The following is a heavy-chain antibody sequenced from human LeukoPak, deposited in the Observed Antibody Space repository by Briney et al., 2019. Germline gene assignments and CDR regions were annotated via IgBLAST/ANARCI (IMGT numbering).Heavy chain of an antibody. J-gene: IGHJ6*02. CDR1: GGSISSSY. CDR2: IYYSGST. CDR3: ARGAYSGYDYYYYYGMDV. Sequence: AETLSLTCTVSGGSISSSYWSWLRQPPGKGLEWIGNIYYSGSTNYNPSLKSRVTISVDTSKNQFSLKLSSVTAADTAVYYCARGAYSGYDYYYYYGMDVWGQGTTVTVSS. D-gene: IGHD5-12*01. V-gene: IGHV4-59*12.